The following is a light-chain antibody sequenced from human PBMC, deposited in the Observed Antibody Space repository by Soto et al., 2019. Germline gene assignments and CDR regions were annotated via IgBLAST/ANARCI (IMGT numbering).Light chain of an antibody. CDR1: QSISSY. Sequence: DIQMTQSPSSLSASVGDRVTITCRASQSISSYLIWYQQKPGNAPKLLIYAASSLQSGVPSRFSGSGSGTDFTLTISSLQPEDFATYYCQKSYSTPRTFGQGTKVDIK. CDR2: AAS. J-gene: IGKJ1*01. CDR3: QKSYSTPRT. V-gene: IGKV1-39*01.